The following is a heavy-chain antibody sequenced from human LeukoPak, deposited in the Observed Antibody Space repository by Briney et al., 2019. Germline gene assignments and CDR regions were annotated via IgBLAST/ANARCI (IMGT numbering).Heavy chain of an antibody. CDR1: GGSISSYY. CDR3: ARVREAVAAKYYYYYYMDV. CDR2: IYTSGST. Sequence: SETLSLTCTVSGGSISSYYWSWIRQPAGKRLEWIGRIYTSGSTNYNPSLKSRVTMSVDTSKNQFSLKLSSVTAADTAVYYCARVREAVAAKYYYYYYMDVWGKGTTVTVSS. D-gene: IGHD6-19*01. V-gene: IGHV4-4*07. J-gene: IGHJ6*03.